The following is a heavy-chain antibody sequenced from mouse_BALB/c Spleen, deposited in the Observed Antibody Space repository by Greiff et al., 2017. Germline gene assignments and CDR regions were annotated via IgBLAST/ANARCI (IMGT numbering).Heavy chain of an antibody. CDR1: GFNIKDTY. Sequence: VQLKESGAELVKPGASVKLSCTASGFNIKDTYMHWVKQRPEQGLEWIGRIDPANGNTKYDPKFQGKATITADTSSNTAYLQLSSLTSEDTAVYYCAFYGYWYFDVWGAGTTVTVSS. CDR3: AFYGYWYFDV. V-gene: IGHV14-3*02. D-gene: IGHD1-1*01. J-gene: IGHJ1*01. CDR2: IDPANGNT.